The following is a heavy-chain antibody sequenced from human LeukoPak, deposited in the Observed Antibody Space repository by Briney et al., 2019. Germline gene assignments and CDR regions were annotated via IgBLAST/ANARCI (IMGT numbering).Heavy chain of an antibody. CDR3: ARIPHSYDSSGYYYWYFDL. CDR1: GGSISSSSYY. D-gene: IGHD3-22*01. CDR2: IYYSGST. Sequence: PSETLSLTCTVSGGSISSSSYYWGWIRQPPGKGLEWIGSIYYSGSTYYNPSLKSRVTISVDTSKNQFSLKLSSVTAADTAVYYCARIPHSYDSSGYYYWYFDLWGRGTLVTVSS. V-gene: IGHV4-39*07. J-gene: IGHJ2*01.